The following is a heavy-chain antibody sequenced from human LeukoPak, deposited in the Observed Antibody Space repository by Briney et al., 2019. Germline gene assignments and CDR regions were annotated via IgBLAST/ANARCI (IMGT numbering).Heavy chain of an antibody. V-gene: IGHV3-23*01. CDR3: AKGTLAAAGTFGY. J-gene: IGHJ4*02. D-gene: IGHD6-13*01. Sequence: GGSLRLSCAASGFAFKTYAMSWVRQAPGKGLEWVSAISGSGGSTYYADSVRGRFTISRDNSKNTLYLQMNSLRAEDTAVYYCAKGTLAAAGTFGYWGQGTLVTVSS. CDR1: GFAFKTYA. CDR2: ISGSGGST.